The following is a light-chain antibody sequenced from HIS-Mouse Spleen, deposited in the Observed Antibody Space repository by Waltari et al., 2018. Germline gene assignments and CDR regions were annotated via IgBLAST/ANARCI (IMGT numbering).Light chain of an antibody. CDR1: SGSIASNY. CDR3: CSYAGSSTSVV. CDR2: EDN. J-gene: IGLJ2*01. V-gene: IGLV6-57*02. Sequence: NFMLTQPHSVSESPGKTVTISCTGSSGSIASNYVQWYQQRPGSAPTTVIYEDNQRPSGVPDRFSGSIDSSSNSASLTISGLKTEDEADYYCCSYAGSSTSVVFGGGTKLTVL.